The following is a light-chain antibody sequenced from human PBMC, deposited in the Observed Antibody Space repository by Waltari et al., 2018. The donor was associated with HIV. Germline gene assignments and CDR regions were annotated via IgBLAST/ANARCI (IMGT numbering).Light chain of an antibody. CDR1: SSDLGGYKY. CDR3: SSFTGTTALV. Sequence: QSALTQPASVSGSPGQSITISCTGTSSDLGGYKYVSWFQQHPDKAPKLIIYEVSNRPSAISHRFAGSKSGNTASLTISELQAEDEADYYCSSFTGTTALVFGGGTKLTVL. J-gene: IGLJ3*02. V-gene: IGLV2-14*01. CDR2: EVS.